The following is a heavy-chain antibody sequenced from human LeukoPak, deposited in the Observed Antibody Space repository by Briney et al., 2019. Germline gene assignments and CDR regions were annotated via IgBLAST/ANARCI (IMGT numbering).Heavy chain of an antibody. J-gene: IGHJ4*02. V-gene: IGHV4-30-4*08. Sequence: TLSLTCTVSGGSISSGDYHWSWIRQPPGKGLEWIGYIYYSGSTYYNPSLKSRVTISVDTSKNQFSLKLSSVTAADTAVYYCARAGYYDRLDYWGQGTLVTVSS. CDR3: ARAGYYDRLDY. D-gene: IGHD3-22*01. CDR2: IYYSGST. CDR1: GGSISSGDYH.